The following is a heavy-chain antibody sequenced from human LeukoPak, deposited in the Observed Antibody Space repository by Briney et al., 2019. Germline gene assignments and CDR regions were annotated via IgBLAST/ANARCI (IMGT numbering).Heavy chain of an antibody. CDR3: ARVGSRVAVAGTRGYYYYYMDV. CDR1: GFTFSSYW. V-gene: IGHV3-7*01. Sequence: GGSLRLSCAASGFTFSSYWMSWVRQAPGKGLEWVANIKQDGSEKYYVDSVKGRFTISRDNAKNSLYLQMNSLRAEDTAVYYCARVGSRVAVAGTRGYYYYYMDVWGKGTTVTISS. D-gene: IGHD6-19*01. J-gene: IGHJ6*03. CDR2: IKQDGSEK.